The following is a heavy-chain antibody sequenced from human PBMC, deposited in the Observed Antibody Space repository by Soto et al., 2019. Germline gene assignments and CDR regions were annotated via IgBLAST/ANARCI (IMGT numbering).Heavy chain of an antibody. CDR2: INPSGGST. D-gene: IGHD3-22*01. CDR1: GYIFTSDY. CDR3: VRGGDYYDSSGYFDY. J-gene: IGHJ4*02. Sequence: QVQLVKSGAEVKKHGASVKVSCKASGYIFTSDYMHWVRQAPGQRIEWIGIINPSGGSTSYEQKFHGGVNMTRDMSTSTVYLELIRLISEVTAVYYCVRGGDYYDSSGYFDYWFQGTLVTVSS. V-gene: IGHV1-46*01.